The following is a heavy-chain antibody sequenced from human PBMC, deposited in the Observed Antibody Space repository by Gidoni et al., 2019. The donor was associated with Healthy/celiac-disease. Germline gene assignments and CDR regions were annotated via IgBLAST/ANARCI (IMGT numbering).Heavy chain of an antibody. CDR1: GITFSSYW. Sequence: EVQLVESGGGVVQPGGSLRLSCAAYGITFSSYWMHWVRQAPGKGRVWVSRINSEGSSTSYADSVKGRFTISRDNAKNTLYLQMNSLRAEDTAVYYCARVVPSVGVAAYGMDVWGQGTTVTVSS. D-gene: IGHD3-3*01. CDR2: INSEGSST. CDR3: ARVVPSVGVAAYGMDV. V-gene: IGHV3-74*01. J-gene: IGHJ6*02.